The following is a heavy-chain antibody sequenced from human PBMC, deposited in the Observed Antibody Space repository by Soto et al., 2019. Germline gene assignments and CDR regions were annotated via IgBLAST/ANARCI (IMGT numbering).Heavy chain of an antibody. J-gene: IGHJ5*01. CDR3: VRLIGNSWLDF. Sequence: SQTLSLTCAISEDSGSSSSVTCNWIRQSPSRGLEWLGRTYYRSKWYNDYAESVKSRITINPDTSKNQFSLHLNSVTPEDTAVYYCVRLIGNSWLDFWGQGTLVTVSS. CDR1: EDSGSSSSVT. V-gene: IGHV6-1*01. D-gene: IGHD1-26*01. CDR2: TYYRSKWYN.